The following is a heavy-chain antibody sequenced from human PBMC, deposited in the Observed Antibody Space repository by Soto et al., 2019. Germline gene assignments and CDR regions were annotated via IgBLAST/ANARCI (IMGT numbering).Heavy chain of an antibody. D-gene: IGHD6-6*01. CDR3: AREEAARPAFDI. CDR1: GFTFSSYE. Sequence: GGSLRLSCAASGFTFSSYEMNWVRQAPGKGLEWVSYISSSGSTIYYADSVKGRFTISRDNAKNSLYLQMNSLRAEDTAVYYCAREEAARPAFDIWGQGTMVTVSS. J-gene: IGHJ3*02. V-gene: IGHV3-48*03. CDR2: ISSSGSTI.